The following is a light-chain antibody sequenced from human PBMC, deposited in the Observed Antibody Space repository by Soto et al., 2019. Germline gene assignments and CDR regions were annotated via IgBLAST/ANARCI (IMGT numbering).Light chain of an antibody. V-gene: IGKV1-39*01. CDR1: QSVSGY. CDR3: QQTYTSPRT. Sequence: IQMTQSPSTLSGSVGDRVTITCRTSQSVSGYLNWYQQEPGKAPKLLIYAASSLQSGVPSRFSGSGSGTDFSLTISSLQPEDFATYYCQQTYTSPRTFGQGTKVDIK. CDR2: AAS. J-gene: IGKJ1*01.